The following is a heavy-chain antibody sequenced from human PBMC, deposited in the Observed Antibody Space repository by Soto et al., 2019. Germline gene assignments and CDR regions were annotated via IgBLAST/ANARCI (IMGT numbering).Heavy chain of an antibody. CDR1: GFTFSSYA. Sequence: EVQLLESGGGLVQPGGSLRLSCAASGFTFSSYAMSWVRQAPGKGLECVSAISGSGGSTYYADSVKGRFTISRDNSKNKLYVQMNSLRAEDTAVYYCAKGGGLDSSSVNDAFDIWGQGTMVTVSS. CDR3: AKGGGLDSSSVNDAFDI. J-gene: IGHJ3*02. D-gene: IGHD6-13*01. CDR2: ISGSGGST. V-gene: IGHV3-23*01.